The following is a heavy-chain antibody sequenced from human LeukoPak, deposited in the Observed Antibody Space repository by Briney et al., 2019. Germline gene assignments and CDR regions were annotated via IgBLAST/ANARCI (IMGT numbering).Heavy chain of an antibody. D-gene: IGHD2-2*01. J-gene: IGHJ4*02. CDR1: GFTFSSYG. Sequence: GGSLRLPCAASGFTFSSYGMSWVRQAPGKGLEWVSHISNTGGTAYYADSVKGRFTISRDNSKNTLYLQMSSLRAEDTAVYYCARAPAGREFDYWGQGTLVTVSS. CDR2: ISNTGGTA. CDR3: ARAPAGREFDY. V-gene: IGHV3-23*01.